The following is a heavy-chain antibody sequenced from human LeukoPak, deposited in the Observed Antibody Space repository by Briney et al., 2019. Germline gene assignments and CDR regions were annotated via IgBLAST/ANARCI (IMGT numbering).Heavy chain of an antibody. CDR1: GSTFRSYE. CDR3: ASYWYYYYYMDV. V-gene: IGHV3-30*04. Sequence: GGSLRLSCEVSGSTFRSYEMNWVRQAPGKGLEWVAVISYDGSNKYYADSVKGRFTISRDNAKNSLYLQMNSLRAEDTAVYYCASYWYYYYYMDVWGKGTTVTVSS. CDR2: ISYDGSNK. D-gene: IGHD2-8*02. J-gene: IGHJ6*03.